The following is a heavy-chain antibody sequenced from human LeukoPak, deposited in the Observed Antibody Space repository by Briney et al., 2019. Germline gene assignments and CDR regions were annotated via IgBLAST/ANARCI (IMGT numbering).Heavy chain of an antibody. CDR2: IRYDGSNK. J-gene: IGHJ4*02. V-gene: IGHV3-30*02. CDR3: AKGFAMVRVTEPYYFDY. CDR1: GFTFNE. D-gene: IGHD3-10*01. Sequence: PGGSLRLSCAASGFTFNEMNWVRQAPGKGLEWVAFIRYDGSNKYYADSVKGRFTISRDNSKNTLYLQMNSLRAEDTAVYYCAKGFAMVRVTEPYYFDYWGQGTLVTVSS.